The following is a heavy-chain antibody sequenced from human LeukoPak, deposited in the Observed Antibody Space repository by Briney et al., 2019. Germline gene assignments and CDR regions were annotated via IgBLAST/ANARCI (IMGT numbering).Heavy chain of an antibody. CDR2: IIPIFGIA. J-gene: IGHJ4*02. CDR3: AGTYYYDSSGYYYFDY. CDR1: GGTFSSYA. V-gene: IGHV1-69*04. D-gene: IGHD3-22*01. Sequence: ASVKVSCKASGGTFSSYAISWVRQAPGQGLEWMGRIIPIFGIANYAQKFQGRVTITADKSTSTAYMELSSLRSEDTAVYYCAGTYYYDSSGYYYFDYWGQGTLVTVSS.